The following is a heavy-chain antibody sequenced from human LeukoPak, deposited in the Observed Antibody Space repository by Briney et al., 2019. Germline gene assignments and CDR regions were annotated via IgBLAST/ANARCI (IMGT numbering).Heavy chain of an antibody. D-gene: IGHD2-21*02. CDR1: GFTFSNAW. CDR3: TTVNGAGALRDTSDYYFDY. V-gene: IGHV3-15*01. J-gene: IGHJ4*02. CDR2: IKSKTDGGTT. Sequence: GGSLRLSCAASGFTFSNAWMGWVRQAPGKGLEWVGRIKSKTDGGTTDYAAPVRGRFTISRDDSKNTLYLQMNSLKTEDTAVYYCTTVNGAGALRDTSDYYFDYWGQGTLVTVSS.